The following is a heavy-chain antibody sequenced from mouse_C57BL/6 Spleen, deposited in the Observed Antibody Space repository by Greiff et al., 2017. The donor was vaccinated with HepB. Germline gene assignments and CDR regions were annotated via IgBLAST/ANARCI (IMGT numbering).Heavy chain of an antibody. CDR1: GYTFTSYW. D-gene: IGHD1-1*01. V-gene: IGHV1-69*01. J-gene: IGHJ1*03. CDR3: ARSYYYGSSYPHWYFDV. Sequence: VQLQQPGAELVMPGASVKLSCKASGYTFTSYWMHWVKQRPGQGLEWIGEIDPSDSYTNYNQKFKGKSTLTVDKSSSTAYMQLSSLTSEDSAVSYCARSYYYGSSYPHWYFDVWGTGTTVTVSS. CDR2: IDPSDSYT.